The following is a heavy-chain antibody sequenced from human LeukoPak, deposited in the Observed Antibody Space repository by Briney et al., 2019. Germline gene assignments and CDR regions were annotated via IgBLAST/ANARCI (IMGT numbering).Heavy chain of an antibody. D-gene: IGHD2-2*01. Sequence: SXKVSRKASGGTFSTYSISWVRQAPGRGLEWMGKIIPIIGITNNAQKFQGRVTHTVDKYTSTAYMELKSLTSEDTAVYYCARLVDCSTSNCHYRPSRFDPWGQGTLVTVSS. CDR2: IIPIIGIT. J-gene: IGHJ5*02. CDR3: ARLVDCSTSNCHYRPSRFDP. CDR1: GGTFSTYS. V-gene: IGHV1-69*02.